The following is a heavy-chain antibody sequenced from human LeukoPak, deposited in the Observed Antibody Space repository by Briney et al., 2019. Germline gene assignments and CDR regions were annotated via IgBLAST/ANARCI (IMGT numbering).Heavy chain of an antibody. CDR1: GGSVNNYY. V-gene: IGHV4-4*07. Sequence: SETLSLTCTVFGGSVNNYYLSWIRQPAGKGLEWIGRIYGSGSINYNPSLRSRVAMSLDTSKSQFSLKLRSVTAADTAVYYCTRDRGLYGEVLFDPWGQGTLVTVSS. J-gene: IGHJ5*02. D-gene: IGHD3-10*01. CDR2: IYGSGSI. CDR3: TRDRGLYGEVLFDP.